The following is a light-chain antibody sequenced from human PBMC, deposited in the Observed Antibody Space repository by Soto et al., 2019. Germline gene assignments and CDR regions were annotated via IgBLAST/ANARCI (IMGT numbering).Light chain of an antibody. J-gene: IGLJ3*02. Sequence: QTVVTQEASLSVSPGTTVTLTCGLSSGSVSANYYPSWYQQTPGQAPRTLIYNTNTCSSGVPDRFSGSILGNKAALTITGAQADDESDYYCVLYMGSGIWVFGGGTKLTVL. CDR2: NTN. V-gene: IGLV8-61*01. CDR1: SGSVSANYY. CDR3: VLYMGSGIWV.